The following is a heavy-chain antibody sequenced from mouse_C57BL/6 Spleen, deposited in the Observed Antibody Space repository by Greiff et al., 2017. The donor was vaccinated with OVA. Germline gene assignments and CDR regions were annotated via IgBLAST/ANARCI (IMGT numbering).Heavy chain of an antibody. D-gene: IGHD2-5*01. CDR3: ARNSNYAYWYFDV. CDR2: INPGSGGT. CDR1: GYAFTNYL. V-gene: IGHV1-54*01. Sequence: QVQLQQSGAELVRPGTSVKVSCKASGYAFTNYLIEWVKQRPGQGLEWIGVINPGSGGTNYNGKFKGKATLTADKSSSTAYMQLSSLTSEDSAVYFCARNSNYAYWYFDVWGTGTTVTVSS. J-gene: IGHJ1*03.